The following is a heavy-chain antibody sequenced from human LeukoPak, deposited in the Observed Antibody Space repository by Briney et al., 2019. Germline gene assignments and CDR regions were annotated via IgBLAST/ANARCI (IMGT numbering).Heavy chain of an antibody. J-gene: IGHJ4*02. V-gene: IGHV4-38-2*01. Sequence: KTSETLSLTCAVSGYSIRSGYHWSWIRQPPGKGLEWIGSIYQSGSTYYNPSLKSRVTISVDTSKNQFSPNLSSVTAADSAVYYCARRDFDSSGYLSFYFDYWGQGTLVTVSS. CDR3: ARRDFDSSGYLSFYFDY. D-gene: IGHD3-22*01. CDR1: GYSIRSGYH. CDR2: IYQSGST.